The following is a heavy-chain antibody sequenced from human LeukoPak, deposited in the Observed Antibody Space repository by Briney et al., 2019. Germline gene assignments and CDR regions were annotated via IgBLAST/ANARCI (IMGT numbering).Heavy chain of an antibody. CDR1: GFTFSSYA. CDR2: ISGGGGST. Sequence: GGSLRLSCAASGFTFSSYAMSWVRQAPGKGLEWVSAISGGGGSTYYADSVKGRFTISRDNSKNTLYLQMNSLRAEDTAVYYCAKNRDVDIPLDWFGPWGQGTLVTVSS. V-gene: IGHV3-23*01. J-gene: IGHJ5*02. D-gene: IGHD2-2*03. CDR3: AKNRDVDIPLDWFGP.